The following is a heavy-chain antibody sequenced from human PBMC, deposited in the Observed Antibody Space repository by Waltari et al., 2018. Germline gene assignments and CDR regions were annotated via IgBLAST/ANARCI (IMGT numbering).Heavy chain of an antibody. CDR2: INTNTGNP. CDR3: ASEHSRGMDV. CDR1: GYTFTSYA. J-gene: IGHJ6*02. V-gene: IGHV7-4-1*02. Sequence: QVQLVQSGSELKKPGASVKVSCKSSGYTFTSYALNWVRQAPGQGLEWMGWINTNTGNPTYAQGFTGRFVFSLDTSGSTVSLQISSLKAEDTAVYYCASEHSRGMDVWGQGTTVIVSS.